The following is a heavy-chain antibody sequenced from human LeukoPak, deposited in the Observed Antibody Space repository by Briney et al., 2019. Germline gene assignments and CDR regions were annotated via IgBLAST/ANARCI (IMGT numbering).Heavy chain of an antibody. Sequence: PETLSLTCAVYGGSFSGYYWSWIRQPPGKGLEWIGEINHSGSTNYNPSLKSRVTISVDTSKNQFSLKLSSVTAADTAVYYCARLGYSSGGQIDYWGQGTLVTVSS. J-gene: IGHJ4*02. CDR2: INHSGST. CDR3: ARLGYSSGGQIDY. CDR1: GGSFSGYY. V-gene: IGHV4-34*01. D-gene: IGHD6-19*01.